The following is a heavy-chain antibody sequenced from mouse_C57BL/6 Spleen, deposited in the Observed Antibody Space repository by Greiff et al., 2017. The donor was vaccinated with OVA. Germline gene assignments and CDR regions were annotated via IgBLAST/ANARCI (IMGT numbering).Heavy chain of an antibody. J-gene: IGHJ3*01. D-gene: IGHD3-3*01. Sequence: EVQVVESGPVLVKPGASVKMSCKASGYTFTDYYMNWVKQSHGKSLEWIGVINPYNGGTSYNQKFKGKATLTVDKSSSTAYMELNSLTSEDSAVYYCARGGGTAWFAYWGQGTLVTVSA. CDR1: GYTFTDYY. CDR3: ARGGGTAWFAY. CDR2: INPYNGGT. V-gene: IGHV1-19*01.